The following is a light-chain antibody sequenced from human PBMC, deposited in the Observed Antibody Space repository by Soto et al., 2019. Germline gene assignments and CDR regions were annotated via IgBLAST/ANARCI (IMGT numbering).Light chain of an antibody. J-gene: IGKJ2*01. CDR3: QQYKSYPYT. Sequence: DIQMTQSPSTLSASVGDRVTITCRARQSISIWLAWYQQKPGKAPKLLIYKASSLESGVPSRFSGSGSGTEFTLTISSLQPDDFATYYCQQYKSYPYTFGQGTKLEIK. CDR1: QSISIW. V-gene: IGKV1-5*03. CDR2: KAS.